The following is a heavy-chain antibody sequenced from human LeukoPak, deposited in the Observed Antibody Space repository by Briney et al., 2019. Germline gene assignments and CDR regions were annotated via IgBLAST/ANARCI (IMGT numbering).Heavy chain of an antibody. CDR2: IYYSGST. V-gene: IGHV4-39*07. CDR1: GGSISSSSYY. D-gene: IGHD4-17*01. J-gene: IGHJ5*02. Sequence: SETLSLTCTVSGGSISSSSYYWGWIRQPPGKGLEWIGSIYYSGSTYYNPSLKSRVTISVDTSKNQFSLKLSSVTAADTAVYYCARDHRGGMTTVTSYNWFDPWGQGTLVTVSS. CDR3: ARDHRGGMTTVTSYNWFDP.